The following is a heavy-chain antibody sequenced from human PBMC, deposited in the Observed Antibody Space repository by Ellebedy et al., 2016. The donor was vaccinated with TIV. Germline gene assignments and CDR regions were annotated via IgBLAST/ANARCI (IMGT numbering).Heavy chain of an antibody. CDR1: GGSFSGYY. CDR2: ITHSGST. CDR3: ARGLARDY. V-gene: IGHV4-34*01. Sequence: MPSETLSLTCAVYGGSFSGYYWSWIRQPPGKGPEWIGEITHSGSTNYNPSLKSRVTISVDTSKNQFSLNLSPVTAADTAVYYCARGLARDYWGQGTLVTVSS. J-gene: IGHJ4*02.